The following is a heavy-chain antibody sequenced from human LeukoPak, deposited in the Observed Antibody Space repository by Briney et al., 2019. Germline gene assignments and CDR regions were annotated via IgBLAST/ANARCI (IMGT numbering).Heavy chain of an antibody. J-gene: IGHJ4*02. CDR3: ARQDGDYPLYYFDY. CDR1: GGSISSYY. CDR2: IYYSGST. V-gene: IGHV4-59*01. Sequence: SETLSLTCTVSGGSISSYYWSWIRQPPGKGLEWIGYIYYSGSTNYNPSLKSRVTISVDTSKNQFSLKLSSVTAADTAVYYCARQDGDYPLYYFDYWGQGTLVTVSS. D-gene: IGHD4-17*01.